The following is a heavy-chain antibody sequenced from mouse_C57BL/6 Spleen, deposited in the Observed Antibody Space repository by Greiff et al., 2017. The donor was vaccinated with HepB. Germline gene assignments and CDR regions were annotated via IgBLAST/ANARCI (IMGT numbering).Heavy chain of an antibody. CDR1: GFNIKDDY. V-gene: IGHV14-4*01. D-gene: IGHD1-1*01. CDR2: IDPENGDT. Sequence: VQLKESGAELVRPGASVKLSCTASGFNIKDDYMHWVKQRPEQGLEWIGWIDPENGDTEYASKFQGKATITADTSSNTAYLQLSSLTSEDTAVYYCTSDPTVLFASWGQGTLVTVSA. J-gene: IGHJ3*01. CDR3: TSDPTVLFAS.